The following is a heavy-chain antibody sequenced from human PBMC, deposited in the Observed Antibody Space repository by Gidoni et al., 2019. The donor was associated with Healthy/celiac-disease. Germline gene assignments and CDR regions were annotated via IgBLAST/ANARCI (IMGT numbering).Heavy chain of an antibody. V-gene: IGHV3-53*01. Sequence: EVQLVESGGGLIQPGGSLRLSCAASGFTVSSNYMSWVRQAPGKGLEWVSVIYSGGSTYYADSVKGRFTISRDNSKNTLYLQMNSLRAEDTAVYYCARDRVGASADAFDIWGQGTMVTVSS. CDR1: GFTVSSNY. J-gene: IGHJ3*02. CDR2: IYSGGST. D-gene: IGHD1-26*01. CDR3: ARDRVGASADAFDI.